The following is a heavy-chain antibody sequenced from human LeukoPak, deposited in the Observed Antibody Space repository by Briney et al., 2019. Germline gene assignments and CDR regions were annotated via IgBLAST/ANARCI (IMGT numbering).Heavy chain of an antibody. J-gene: IGHJ4*02. V-gene: IGHV3-30*02. Sequence: GGSLRLSCAASGFTFSSYGMHWVRQAPGKGLEWVAFIRYDGSNKYYADSVKGRFTISRDNSKNTLYLQMNSLRAEDTAVYYCAKGIRLLEWLPGYWGQGTLVTVSS. CDR2: IRYDGSNK. CDR3: AKGIRLLEWLPGY. CDR1: GFTFSSYG. D-gene: IGHD3-3*01.